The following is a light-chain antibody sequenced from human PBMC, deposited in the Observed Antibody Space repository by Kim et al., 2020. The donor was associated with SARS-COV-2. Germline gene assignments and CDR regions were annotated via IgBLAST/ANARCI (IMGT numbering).Light chain of an antibody. CDR2: GAS. CDR1: QSVSSSY. Sequence: PGERATLACRASQSVSSSYLAWYQQKPGQAPRLLIYGASSRATGIPDRFSGSGSGTDFTLTISRLEPEDFAVYYCQQYGSSPKTFGQGTKVDIK. CDR3: QQYGSSPKT. J-gene: IGKJ1*01. V-gene: IGKV3-20*01.